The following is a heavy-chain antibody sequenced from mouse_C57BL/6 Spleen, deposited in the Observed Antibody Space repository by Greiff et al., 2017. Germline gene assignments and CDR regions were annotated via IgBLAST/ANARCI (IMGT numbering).Heavy chain of an antibody. CDR2: INPNNGGT. V-gene: IGHV1-26*01. D-gene: IGHD1-1*01. J-gene: IGHJ2*01. CDR3: ARRRITTVVATGFDY. CDR1: GYTFTDYY. Sequence: VQLQQSGPELVKPGASVKISCKASGYTFTDYYMNWVKQSHGKSLEWIGDINPNNGGTSYNQKFKGKATLTVDKSSSTAYMELRSLTSEDSAVYYCARRRITTVVATGFDYGGQGTTLTVSS.